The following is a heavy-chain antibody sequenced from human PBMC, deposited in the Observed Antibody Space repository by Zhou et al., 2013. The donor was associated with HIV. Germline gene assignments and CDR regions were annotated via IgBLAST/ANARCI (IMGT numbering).Heavy chain of an antibody. CDR2: IIPIFGTA. D-gene: IGHD3-22*01. J-gene: IGHJ5*02. V-gene: IGHV1-69*05. CDR1: GGTFSSYA. CDR3: ARDSRIVVDRRYNWFDP. Sequence: QVQLVQSGAEVKKPGSSVKVSCKASGGTFSSYAISWVRQAPGQGLEWMGGIIPIFGTANYAQKFQGRVTITTDESTSTAYMELSSLRSEDTAVYYCARDSRIVVDRRYNWFDPWGQGTLVTVSS.